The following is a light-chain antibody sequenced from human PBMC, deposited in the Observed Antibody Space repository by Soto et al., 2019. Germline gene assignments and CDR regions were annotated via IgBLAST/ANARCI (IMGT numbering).Light chain of an antibody. CDR1: SSDVGNYKY. Sequence: QSALTQPASVSGSPGQSITISCTGTSSDVGNYKYVSWYQQQPXKXXXXMXXXXXXXPSGVSNRFSGSKSGNTASLTISGLQAEDETDCYCFSYTSSGTYVFGTGTKVTVL. J-gene: IGLJ1*01. CDR2: XXX. CDR3: FSYTSSGTYV. V-gene: IGLV2-14*03.